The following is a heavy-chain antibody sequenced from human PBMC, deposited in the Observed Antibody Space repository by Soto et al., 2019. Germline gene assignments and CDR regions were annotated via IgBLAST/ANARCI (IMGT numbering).Heavy chain of an antibody. J-gene: IGHJ4*02. D-gene: IGHD3-10*01. V-gene: IGHV3-15*01. CDR3: TTVYGPQEIDY. CDR1: RFTFSNAW. CDR2: IKSKTDGGTT. Sequence: PGGSLRLSCAASRFTFSNAWMSWVRQAPGKGLEWVGRIKSKTDGGTTDYAAPVKGRFTTLRDDSKNTLYLQMNSLKTEDTAVYYCTTVYGPQEIDYWGQGTLVTVSS.